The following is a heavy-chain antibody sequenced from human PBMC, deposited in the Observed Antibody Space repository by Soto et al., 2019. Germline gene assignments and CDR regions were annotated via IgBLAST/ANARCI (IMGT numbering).Heavy chain of an antibody. D-gene: IGHD3-22*01. CDR1: GFTFSSYA. Sequence: QVQLVESGGGVVQPGRSLRLYCAASGFTFSSYAMHWVRQAPGKGLEWVAVISYDGSNKYYADSVKGRFTISRDNSKNTLYLQMNSLRADDTAVYYCARDPKNSSGYYSLFDYWGQGTLVTVSS. J-gene: IGHJ4*02. CDR3: ARDPKNSSGYYSLFDY. V-gene: IGHV3-30-3*01. CDR2: ISYDGSNK.